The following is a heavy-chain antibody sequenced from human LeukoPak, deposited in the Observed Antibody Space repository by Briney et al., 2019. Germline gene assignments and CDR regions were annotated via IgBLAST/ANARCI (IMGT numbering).Heavy chain of an antibody. CDR3: ARAVTGSYYQIFDY. D-gene: IGHD3-10*01. CDR2: IYYSGST. J-gene: IGHJ4*02. V-gene: IGHV4-39*07. Sequence: SETLSLTCTVSGGSISSSSYYWGWIRQPPGKGLEWIGSIYYSGSTYYNPSLKSRVTISVDTSKNQFSLKLSSVTAADTAVYYCARAVTGSYYQIFDYWGQGTLVTVSS. CDR1: GGSISSSSYY.